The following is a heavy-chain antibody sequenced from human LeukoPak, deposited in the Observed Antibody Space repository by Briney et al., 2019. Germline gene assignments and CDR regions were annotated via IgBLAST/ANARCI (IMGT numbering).Heavy chain of an antibody. CDR2: IYNSETT. J-gene: IGHJ4*02. CDR3: ARHDGD. D-gene: IGHD4-17*01. Sequence: SETLSLTWTVSGGSITGNYWSWSRQPPGKGLEWIGYIYNSETTNYNPSLKSRVTISIDTSKNQFSLKLSSVTAADTAAYYCARHDGDWGQGILVTVSS. V-gene: IGHV4-59*08. CDR1: GGSITGNY.